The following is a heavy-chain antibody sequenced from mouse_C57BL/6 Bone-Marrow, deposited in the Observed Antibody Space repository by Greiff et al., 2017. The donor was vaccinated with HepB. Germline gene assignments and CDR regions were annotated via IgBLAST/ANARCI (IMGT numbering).Heavy chain of an antibody. V-gene: IGHV1-22*01. CDR3: ARYHFYYFDY. CDR2: INPNNGGT. Sequence: EVQLQQSGPELVKPGASVKMSCKASGYTFTDYNMHWVKQSHGKSLEWIGYINPNNGGTSYNQKFKGKATLTVTKSSSTAYMELRSLTSEVSAVYYCARYHFYYFDYWGQGTTLTVSS. CDR1: GYTFTDYN. J-gene: IGHJ2*01.